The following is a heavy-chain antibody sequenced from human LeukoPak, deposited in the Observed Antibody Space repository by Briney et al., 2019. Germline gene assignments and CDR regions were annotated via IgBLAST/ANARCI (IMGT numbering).Heavy chain of an antibody. D-gene: IGHD6-6*01. CDR2: INPTGGST. Sequence: ASVTVSCKPSRYIFTDCYIHWVRQAPGQGLEWMGIINPTGGSTTYAQKFQGRVTMTRDTSTSTVYMELSSLRSDDTAVYYCARTAARRFDYWGQGTLVTVSS. CDR3: ARTAARRFDY. J-gene: IGHJ4*02. V-gene: IGHV1-46*01. CDR1: RYIFTDCY.